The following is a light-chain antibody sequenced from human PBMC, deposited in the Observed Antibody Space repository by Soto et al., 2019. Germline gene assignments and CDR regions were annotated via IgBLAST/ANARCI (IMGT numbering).Light chain of an antibody. CDR2: DAS. Sequence: EIVLTQSPVSLSLSPGERATLSCRASQSVSSSLIWYQQKPGQAPRLLIYDASNRATGIPARFSGGGSGTDFILTISSLEPEDFAVYYCQQRSTWPRTFGRGTKVEIK. V-gene: IGKV3-11*01. CDR1: QSVSSS. CDR3: QQRSTWPRT. J-gene: IGKJ4*01.